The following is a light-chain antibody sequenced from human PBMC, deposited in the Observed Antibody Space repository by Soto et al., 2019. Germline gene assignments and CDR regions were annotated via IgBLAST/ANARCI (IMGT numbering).Light chain of an antibody. V-gene: IGKV3-11*01. CDR2: DAS. Sequence: EIVLTQSPATLSLSPGERATLSCRASQSVSSYLAWYQQKPGQAPRLLIYDASNRATDIPGRFSGSGSGTDFTLTISSLEPEDFAVYYCLQRSGWPWTFGQGTKVEIK. J-gene: IGKJ1*01. CDR3: LQRSGWPWT. CDR1: QSVSSY.